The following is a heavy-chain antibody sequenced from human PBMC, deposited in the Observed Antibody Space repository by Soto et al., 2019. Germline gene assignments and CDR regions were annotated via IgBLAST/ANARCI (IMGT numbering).Heavy chain of an antibody. CDR2: LYYSGST. J-gene: IGHJ4*02. V-gene: IGHV4-39*01. CDR1: GGSIGTRNYY. D-gene: IGHD6-19*01. CDR3: ARHYSSGWDYFDY. Sequence: QLQQQESGPGLVKPSETLSLTCNVSGGSIGTRNYYWAWIRQPPGKGLEWIGSLYYSGSTYYNPSLKSRVTISGDTSKNQFSLKATSVTAADTAVYYCARHYSSGWDYFDYWGQGTLVTVSS.